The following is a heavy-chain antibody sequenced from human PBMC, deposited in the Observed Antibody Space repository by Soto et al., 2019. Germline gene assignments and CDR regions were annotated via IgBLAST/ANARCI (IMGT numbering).Heavy chain of an antibody. CDR3: ARDRESGDGCRLVKALVGLDY. CDR2: ISYDGSNK. CDR1: GFTFSSYA. V-gene: IGHV3-30-3*01. D-gene: IGHD3-22*01. J-gene: IGHJ4*02. Sequence: QVQLVESGGGVVQPGRSLRLSCAASGFTFSSYAMHWVRQAPGKGLEWVAVISYDGSNKYYADSVKGRFTISRDNSKNTLYLQTNSLRAEDTAVYYCARDRESGDGCRLVKALVGLDYWGQGTLVTVSS.